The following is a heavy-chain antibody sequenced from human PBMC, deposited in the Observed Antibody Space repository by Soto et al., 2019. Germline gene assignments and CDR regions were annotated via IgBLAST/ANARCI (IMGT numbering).Heavy chain of an antibody. Sequence: GGSLRLSCAASGFTFDDYAMHWVRQVPGKGLEWVSGINWNSGSIGYGDSVKGRFAISRDNAKNSLHLQMNSLSAEDTAYYYCVKDESINWYSGHFRHWGQGTLVTVSS. CDR1: GFTFDDYA. J-gene: IGHJ1*01. D-gene: IGHD6-13*01. CDR2: INWNSGSI. V-gene: IGHV3-9*01. CDR3: VKDESINWYSGHFRH.